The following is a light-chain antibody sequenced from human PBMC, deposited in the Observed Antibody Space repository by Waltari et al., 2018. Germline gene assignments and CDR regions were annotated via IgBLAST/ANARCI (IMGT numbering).Light chain of an antibody. CDR1: QSVSSSY. Sequence: EIVLTQSPGTLSLSPGERATLPCRASQSVSSSYLAWYQQKPGQAPRLLIYGASSRATGIPDRFSGSGSGPDFTLTISRLEPEDFAVYYCQQYYTSPRLTFGPGTKVDIK. J-gene: IGKJ3*01. CDR3: QQYYTSPRLT. V-gene: IGKV3-20*01. CDR2: GAS.